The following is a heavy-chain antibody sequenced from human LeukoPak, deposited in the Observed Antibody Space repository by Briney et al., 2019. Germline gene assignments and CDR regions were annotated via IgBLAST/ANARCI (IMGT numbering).Heavy chain of an antibody. CDR1: GGTFSSYS. Sequence: ASVKVSCKASGGTFSSYSISWVRQAPGQRLEWMGNIIPMFHKTNYAQILQGRVTITTDESTTTVYMELSSLRPEDTAVYYCARKGDSSSWFADWYFDLWGRGTLVTVSS. CDR3: ARKGDSSSWFADWYFDL. D-gene: IGHD6-13*01. V-gene: IGHV1-69*05. CDR2: IIPMFHKT. J-gene: IGHJ2*01.